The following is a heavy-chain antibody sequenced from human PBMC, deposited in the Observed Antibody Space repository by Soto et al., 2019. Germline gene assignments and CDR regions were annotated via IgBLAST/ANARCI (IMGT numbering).Heavy chain of an antibody. CDR1: GFTFTRYS. J-gene: IGHJ4*02. CDR2: ISSTTNYI. V-gene: IGHV3-21*06. CDR3: ARESEDLTSNFDY. Sequence: SLRLSCAASGFTFTRYSMNWVRQAPGKGLEWVSSISSTTNYIYYGDSMKGRLTISRDNAKNSLYLEMNSLRAEDTAVYYCARESEDLTSNFDYWGQGTLVTVS.